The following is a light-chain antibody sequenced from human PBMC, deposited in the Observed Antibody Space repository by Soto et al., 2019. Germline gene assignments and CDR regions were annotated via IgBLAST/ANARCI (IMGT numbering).Light chain of an antibody. V-gene: IGKV3-20*01. J-gene: IGKJ1*01. Sequence: EIVLTQSPGTLSLSPGERATLSCRASQSVSSTYLAWYQQQPGQAPRLLIYGSSNRATGIPDRFSGSGSGTDFTLTISRLEPEDFAVYYCQQYVSSSWTFGQGTKVEIK. CDR1: QSVSSTY. CDR3: QQYVSSSWT. CDR2: GSS.